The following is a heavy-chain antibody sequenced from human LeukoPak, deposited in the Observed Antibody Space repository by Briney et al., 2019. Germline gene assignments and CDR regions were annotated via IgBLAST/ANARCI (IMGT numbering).Heavy chain of an antibody. D-gene: IGHD6-13*01. CDR1: GYTFTGYY. J-gene: IGHJ6*02. CDR2: INPNSGGT. Sequence: ASVKVSCKASGYTFTGYYMHWVRQAPGQGLEWMGWINPNSGGTNYAQKFQGWVTMTRDTSISTAYMELSRLRSDDTAVYYCARSVAAAGLYYYYYGMDVWGQGTTVTVSS. V-gene: IGHV1-2*04. CDR3: ARSVAAAGLYYYYYGMDV.